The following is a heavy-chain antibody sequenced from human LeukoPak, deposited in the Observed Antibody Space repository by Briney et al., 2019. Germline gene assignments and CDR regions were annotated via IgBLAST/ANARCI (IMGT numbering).Heavy chain of an antibody. D-gene: IGHD2-2*01. V-gene: IGHV1-2*02. CDR2: INPNSGGT. CDR3: ASKGAGYCSSTSCQGAFDL. J-gene: IGHJ3*01. Sequence: ASVKVSCKASGYTFTDYYIHWVRQAPGGGLEWMGWINPNSGGTNYAQRFQGRVSMTRDTSISTAYMELSSLRSDDTAVYYCASKGAGYCSSTSCQGAFDLWGQGTMVTVSS. CDR1: GYTFTDYY.